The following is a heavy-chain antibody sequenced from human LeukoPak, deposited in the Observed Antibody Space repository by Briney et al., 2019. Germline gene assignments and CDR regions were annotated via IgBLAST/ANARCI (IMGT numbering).Heavy chain of an antibody. Sequence: GGSLRLSCAASGFTFSSYGMHWVRQAPGKGLEWVAFIRYNGSNKYYADSVKGRFTISRDNSKNTLYLQMNSLRAEDTAVYYCAKDLMVRGVPGQGFDYWGQGTLVTVSS. CDR1: GFTFSSYG. CDR3: AKDLMVRGVPGQGFDY. D-gene: IGHD3-10*01. J-gene: IGHJ4*02. V-gene: IGHV3-30*02. CDR2: IRYNGSNK.